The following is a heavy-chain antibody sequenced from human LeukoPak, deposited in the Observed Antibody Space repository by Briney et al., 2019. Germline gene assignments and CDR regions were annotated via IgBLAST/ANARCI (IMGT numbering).Heavy chain of an antibody. CDR3: AKAAGTVTTYYYYYYTDV. CDR1: GFTFDDYA. Sequence: PGGSLRLSCAASGFTFDDYAMHWVRQAPGKGLEWVSLISWDGGSTYYADSVKGRFTISRDNSKNSLYLQMNSLRAEDTALYYCAKAAGTVTTYYYYYYTDVWGKGTTVTVSS. J-gene: IGHJ6*03. CDR2: ISWDGGST. D-gene: IGHD4-17*01. V-gene: IGHV3-43D*03.